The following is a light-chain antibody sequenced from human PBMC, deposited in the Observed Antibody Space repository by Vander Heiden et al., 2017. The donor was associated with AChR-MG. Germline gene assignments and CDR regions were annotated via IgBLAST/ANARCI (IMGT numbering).Light chain of an antibody. V-gene: IGKV3-20*01. CDR1: QSVSDRY. J-gene: IGKJ1*01. CDR2: AAS. Sequence: EIVLTQSPGTLSLSPGERATLACRASQSVSDRYLAWYQQKPGQAPRLLINAASSRATGIPDRFSGSGSGTDFTLTISRLEPEDFAVYYCQQYGSSPPTFGQGTKVEIK. CDR3: QQYGSSPPT.